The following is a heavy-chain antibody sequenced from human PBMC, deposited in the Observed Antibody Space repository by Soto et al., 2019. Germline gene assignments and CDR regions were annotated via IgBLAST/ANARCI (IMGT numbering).Heavy chain of an antibody. CDR1: GYTFTIYG. CDR3: ARDRGIGIRFFDWLFHFDY. D-gene: IGHD3-9*01. CDR2: ISAYNGNT. V-gene: IGHV1-18*01. Sequence: ASVKVSCKASGYTFTIYGISWVRQAPGQGLEWMGWISAYNGNTNYAQKLQGRVTMTTDTSTSTAYMELRSLRSDDTAVYYCARDRGIGIRFFDWLFHFDYWGQGTLVTVSS. J-gene: IGHJ4*02.